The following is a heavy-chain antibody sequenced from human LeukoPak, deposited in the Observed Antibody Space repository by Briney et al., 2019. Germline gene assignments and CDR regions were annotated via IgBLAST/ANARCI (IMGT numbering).Heavy chain of an antibody. V-gene: IGHV3-13*01. D-gene: IGHD3-10*01. CDR2: IGTAGDT. J-gene: IGHJ3*02. CDR3: ARASQHGSGSYYPDAFDI. Sequence: GGSLRLSCAASGFTFSSYDMHWVRQATGKGLEWVPAIGTAGDTYYPGSVKGRFTISRENAKNSLYLQMNSLRAGDTAVYYCARASQHGSGSYYPDAFDIWGQGTMVTVSS. CDR1: GFTFSSYD.